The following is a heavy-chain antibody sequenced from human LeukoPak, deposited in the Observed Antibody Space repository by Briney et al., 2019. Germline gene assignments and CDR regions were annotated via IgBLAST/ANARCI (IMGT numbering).Heavy chain of an antibody. D-gene: IGHD6-19*01. V-gene: IGHV3-7*01. CDR3: ARRHAVAGSFDY. CDR1: GFIFSNHW. CDR2: IKHDGSEK. Sequence: GGSLRLSCAASGFIFSNHWMSRVRQAPGKGLEWVANIKHDGSEKYYVDSVKGRFTISRDNAKNSLYLQMNSLRAEDTAVYYCARRHAVAGSFDYWGQGILVTVSS. J-gene: IGHJ4*02.